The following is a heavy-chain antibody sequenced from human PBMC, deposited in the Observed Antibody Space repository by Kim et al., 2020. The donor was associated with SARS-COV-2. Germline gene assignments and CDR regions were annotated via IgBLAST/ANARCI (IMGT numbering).Heavy chain of an antibody. D-gene: IGHD3-9*01. Sequence: RFTISRDNAKNSLYLQMNSLRAEDTAVYYCARDHADYDILTGYYQSPLFDYWGQGTLVTVSS. J-gene: IGHJ4*02. V-gene: IGHV3-11*06. CDR3: ARDHADYDILTGYYQSPLFDY.